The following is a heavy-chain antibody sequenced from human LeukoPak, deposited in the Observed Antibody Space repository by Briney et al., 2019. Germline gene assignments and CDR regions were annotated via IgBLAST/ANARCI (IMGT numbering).Heavy chain of an antibody. CDR2: ISAYNGDT. CDR1: GYTFSNYG. V-gene: IGHV1-18*01. J-gene: IGHJ5*02. CDR3: ARDWGCSGGSCYENWFDP. Sequence: ASVKVSCKASGYTFSNYGISWVRQAPGQGLEWMGWISAYNGDTNYAQKLQGRVTMTTDTSTSTVYMELSSLRSEDTAVYYCARDWGCSGGSCYENWFDPWGQGTLVTVSS. D-gene: IGHD2-15*01.